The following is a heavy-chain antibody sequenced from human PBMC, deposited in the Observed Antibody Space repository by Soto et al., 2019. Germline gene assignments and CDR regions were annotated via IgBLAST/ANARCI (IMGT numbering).Heavy chain of an antibody. V-gene: IGHV4-59*01. D-gene: IGHD2-2*01. Sequence: PSETLSLTCTVSGVSISSYSWTWIRQPPGKGLEWIGYFYYSGGTNYNPSPRSRVTISVDTSKNQFSLKLSSVTAADTAVYYCAGSKQTDNVVVAADSWGQGTPVTVSS. CDR2: FYYSGGT. CDR1: GVSISSYS. CDR3: AGSKQTDNVVVAADS. J-gene: IGHJ4*02.